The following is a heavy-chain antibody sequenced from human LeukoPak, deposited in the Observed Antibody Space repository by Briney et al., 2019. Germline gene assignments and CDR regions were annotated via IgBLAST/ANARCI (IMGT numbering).Heavy chain of an antibody. J-gene: IGHJ4*02. CDR1: GFTFSHAW. V-gene: IGHV3-15*01. Sequence: GGSLRLSCAASGFTFSHAWMSWVRQAPGKGLEWVGRIKSKTDGGTTDYAAPVKGRFTISRDDSKNTLYLQMNSLKTEDTAMYFCTTPEEGYVDYWGQGTLVTVSS. CDR3: TTPEEGYVDY. CDR2: IKSKTDGGTT.